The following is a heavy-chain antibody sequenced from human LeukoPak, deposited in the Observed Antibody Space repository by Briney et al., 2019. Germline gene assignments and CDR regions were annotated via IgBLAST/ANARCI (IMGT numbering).Heavy chain of an antibody. CDR2: SSSSSSTI. CDR3: ARRQYDFWSGPSYYYYMDV. J-gene: IGHJ6*03. V-gene: IGHV3-48*04. CDR1: GFTFSSYS. D-gene: IGHD3-3*01. Sequence: GGSLRLSCAASGFTFSSYSMNWVRQAPGKGLEWVSYSSSSSSTIYYADSVKDRFTISRDNAKNSLYLQMNSLRAEDTAVYYCARRQYDFWSGPSYYYYMDVWGKGTTVTVSS.